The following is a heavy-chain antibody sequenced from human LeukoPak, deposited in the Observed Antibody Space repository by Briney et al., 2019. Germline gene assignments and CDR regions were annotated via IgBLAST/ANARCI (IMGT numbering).Heavy chain of an antibody. CDR2: IYSGGSI. J-gene: IGHJ4*02. CDR1: GLTVSSY. CDR3: ATPESYRSGWFLEY. V-gene: IGHV3-66*01. D-gene: IGHD6-19*01. Sequence: GGSLRLSCAASGLTVSSYMSWVRQAPGKGLEWVSVIYSGGSIYYADSVKGRFTISRDKSKNTLYLQMNSLRAEDTAVYYCATPESYRSGWFLEYWGQGTLVTVSS.